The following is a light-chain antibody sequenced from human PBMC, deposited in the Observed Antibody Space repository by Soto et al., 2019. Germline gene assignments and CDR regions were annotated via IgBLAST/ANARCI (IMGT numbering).Light chain of an antibody. J-gene: IGLJ1*01. CDR3: SSHTGSNTLNV. V-gene: IGLV2-14*01. CDR1: SSDVGRYNY. CDR2: DVS. Sequence: QSALTQPASVSGSPGQSITLSCTGASSDVGRYNYVSWYQQHPGKAPKLMIYDVSNRPSGVSNRVSGSKSGNTASLTISGLQAEDEADYYCSSHTGSNTLNVFGTGTKLTVL.